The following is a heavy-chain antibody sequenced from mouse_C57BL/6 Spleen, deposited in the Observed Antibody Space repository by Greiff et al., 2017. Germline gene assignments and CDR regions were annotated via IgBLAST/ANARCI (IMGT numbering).Heavy chain of an antibody. Sequence: QVQLQQSGPELVKPGASVKISCKASGYAFSSSGMHWVKQRPGKGLEWIGRIYPGDGDTYYNGKFTGKATLTADKSSSTAYMQRSSLTSEDSAVYFGARPPYYGGSYYGLADWGQGTLVTVSA. CDR2: IYPGDGDT. CDR1: GYAFSSSG. CDR3: ARPPYYGGSYYGLAD. D-gene: IGHD1-1*01. V-gene: IGHV1-82*01. J-gene: IGHJ3*01.